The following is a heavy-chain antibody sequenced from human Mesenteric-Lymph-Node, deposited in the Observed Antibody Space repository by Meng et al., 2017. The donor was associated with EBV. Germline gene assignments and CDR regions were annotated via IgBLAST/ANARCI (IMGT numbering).Heavy chain of an antibody. V-gene: IGHV4-4*02. Sequence: QVQLQESGPGLVKPSGTLSLTCAVSGGSISSNSWWSWVRQPPGKGLEWIGQIYHSGSTNYNPSLKSRVTISVDRSKNQFSLKLSSVTAADTAVYYCAGSGSYSSFDYWGQGILVTVSS. CDR1: GGSISSNSW. J-gene: IGHJ4*02. D-gene: IGHD3-10*01. CDR2: IYHSGST. CDR3: AGSGSYSSFDY.